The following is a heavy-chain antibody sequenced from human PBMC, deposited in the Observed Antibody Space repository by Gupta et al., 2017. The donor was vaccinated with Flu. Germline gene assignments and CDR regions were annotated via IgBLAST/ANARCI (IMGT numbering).Heavy chain of an antibody. D-gene: IGHD4-11*01. Sequence: EVQLVESGGGLVKPGGSLRLSCAASGFTFSSYSMNWVRQAPGKGLEWVSYISSSSSYIYDADAVKGRFTISRDNAKNSLYLQMKSLRAEDTAVYYCARGRTTVPDFDYWGQGTMVTVSS. CDR2: ISSSSSYI. CDR3: ARGRTTVPDFDY. V-gene: IGHV3-21*01. CDR1: GFTFSSYS. J-gene: IGHJ4*02.